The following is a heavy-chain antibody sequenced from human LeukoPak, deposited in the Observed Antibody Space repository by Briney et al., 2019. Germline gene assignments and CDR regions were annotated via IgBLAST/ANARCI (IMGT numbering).Heavy chain of an antibody. CDR2: ISSSGSTI. D-gene: IGHD5-24*01. V-gene: IGHV3-11*04. CDR3: ARDNRWLQFVFDY. J-gene: IGHJ4*02. CDR1: GFTFSDYY. Sequence: GGSLRLSCAASGFTFSDYYMSWIRQAPGKGLEWVSYISSSGSTIYYADSVKGRFTISRDNSKNTLYLQMNSLRAEDTAVYYCARDNRWLQFVFDYWGQGTLVTVSS.